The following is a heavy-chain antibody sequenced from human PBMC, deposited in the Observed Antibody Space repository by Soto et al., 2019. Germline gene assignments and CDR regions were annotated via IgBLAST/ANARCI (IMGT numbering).Heavy chain of an antibody. Sequence: QVQLQESGPGLLKPSETLSLTCTVSGGSISSYFYIWVRQPPGKGLEWIGSVYYTGTTDYNPARKSRVTISVDTSKTQFSLNLRSVTAADTAVYYCARDLAAVPRAFDYWGRGTLVTVSS. CDR3: ARDLAAVPRAFDY. V-gene: IGHV4-59*01. D-gene: IGHD6-13*01. J-gene: IGHJ4*02. CDR2: VYYTGTT. CDR1: GGSISSYF.